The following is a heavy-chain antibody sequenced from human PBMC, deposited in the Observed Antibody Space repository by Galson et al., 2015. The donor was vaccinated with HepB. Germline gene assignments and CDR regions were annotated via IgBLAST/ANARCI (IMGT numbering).Heavy chain of an antibody. CDR1: GGSISSGGYY. V-gene: IGHV4-31*03. CDR3: ASSVEMATNDAFDI. J-gene: IGHJ3*02. Sequence: LTCTVSGGSISSGGYYWSWIRQHPGKGLEWIGYIYYSGSTYYNPSLKSRVTISVDTSKNQFSLKLSSVTAADTAVYYCASSVEMATNDAFDIWGQGTMVTVYS. D-gene: IGHD5-24*01. CDR2: IYYSGST.